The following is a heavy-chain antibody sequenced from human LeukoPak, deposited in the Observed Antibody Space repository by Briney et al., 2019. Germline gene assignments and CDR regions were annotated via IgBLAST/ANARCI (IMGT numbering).Heavy chain of an antibody. J-gene: IGHJ4*02. D-gene: IGHD5-18*01. V-gene: IGHV3-23*01. CDR3: ANWDTAMGCYFDY. CDR2: ISGSGGST. Sequence: PGGSLRLSCAASGFTFSSYAMSWVRQAPGKGLEWVSAISGSGGSTYYADSVKGRFPISRDNSKNTLYLQMNSLRAEDTAVYYCANWDTAMGCYFDYWGQGTLVTVSS. CDR1: GFTFSSYA.